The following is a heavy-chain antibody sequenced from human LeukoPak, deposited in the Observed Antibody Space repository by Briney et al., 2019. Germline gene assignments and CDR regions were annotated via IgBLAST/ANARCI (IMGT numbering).Heavy chain of an antibody. CDR1: GYSFTSYW. CDR3: ASYSSGWSDLFDY. Sequence: GESLKISCKGSGYSFTSYWIGWVRPMPGKGLEWMGIIYPGDSDTRYSPSFQGQVTISADKSISTAYLQWSSLKASDTAMYYCASYSSGWSDLFDYWGQGTLVTVSS. J-gene: IGHJ4*02. D-gene: IGHD6-19*01. CDR2: IYPGDSDT. V-gene: IGHV5-51*01.